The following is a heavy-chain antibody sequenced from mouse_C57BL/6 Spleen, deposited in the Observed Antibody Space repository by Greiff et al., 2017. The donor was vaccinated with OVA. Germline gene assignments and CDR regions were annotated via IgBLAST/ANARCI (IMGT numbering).Heavy chain of an antibody. CDR2: ISSGSSTI. D-gene: IGHD2-5*01. CDR1: GFTFSDYG. CDR3: ARDYSNYVWYFDV. V-gene: IGHV5-17*01. J-gene: IGHJ1*03. Sequence: EVQVVESGGGLVKPGGSLKLSCAASGFTFSDYGMHWVRQAPEKGLEWVAYISSGSSTIYYADTVKGRFTISRDNAKNTLFLQMTSLRSEDTAMYYCARDYSNYVWYFDVWGTGTTVTVSS.